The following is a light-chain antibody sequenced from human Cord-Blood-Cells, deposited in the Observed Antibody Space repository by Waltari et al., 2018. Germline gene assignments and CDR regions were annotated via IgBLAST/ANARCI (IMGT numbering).Light chain of an antibody. J-gene: IGKJ5*01. CDR3: QQYDNLPIT. CDR2: DAP. V-gene: IGKV1-33*01. CDR1: QDISNY. Sequence: DIQMTQSPSSLSASVGDRVTLTCQASQDISNYLNWYQQKPGKAPKLLIYDAPNLETGVPSRFSGSGSGTDFTFTISSLQPEDIATYYCQQYDNLPITFGQGTRLEIK.